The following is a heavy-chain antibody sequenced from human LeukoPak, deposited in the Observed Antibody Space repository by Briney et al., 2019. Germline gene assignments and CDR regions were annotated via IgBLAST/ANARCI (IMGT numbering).Heavy chain of an antibody. Sequence: GGSPRLSCATSGFPFSTYWMHWVRQAPGKGLVWVSRIKSDGTNTIYADSVKGRFTISRDNAKNTLYLQMKNLRADDTAVYYCATYGDYGYWGQGTLVTVSS. J-gene: IGHJ4*02. CDR2: IKSDGTNT. CDR3: ATYGDYGY. V-gene: IGHV3-74*01. D-gene: IGHD4-17*01. CDR1: GFPFSTYW.